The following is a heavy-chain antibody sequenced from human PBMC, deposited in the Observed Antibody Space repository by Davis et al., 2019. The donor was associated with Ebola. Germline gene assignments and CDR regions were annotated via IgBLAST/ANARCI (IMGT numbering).Heavy chain of an antibody. V-gene: IGHV3-53*01. Sequence: PGGSLRLSCAASGFTVSSNYMSWVRQAPGKGLEWVSVLHSGGNTYYADSVKGRFTISRDIAKNTVSLQMNSLRAEDTAVYYCARAIVGAAARCFDPWGQGTLVTVSS. CDR2: LHSGGNT. D-gene: IGHD1-26*01. CDR1: GFTVSSNY. J-gene: IGHJ5*02. CDR3: ARAIVGAAARCFDP.